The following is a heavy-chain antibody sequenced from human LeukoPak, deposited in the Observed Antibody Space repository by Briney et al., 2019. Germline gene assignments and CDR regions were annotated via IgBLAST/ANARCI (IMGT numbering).Heavy chain of an antibody. J-gene: IGHJ6*02. CDR3: ARGRGLPAATFPPNYYYYYGMDV. D-gene: IGHD2-2*01. CDR1: GGSFSGYY. V-gene: IGHV4-34*01. Sequence: KASETLSLTCAVYGGSFSGYYWSWIRQPAGKGLEWIGEINHSGSTNYNPSLKSRVTISVGTSKNQFSLKLSSVTAADTAVYYCARGRGLPAATFPPNYYYYYGMDVWGQGTTVTVSS. CDR2: INHSGST.